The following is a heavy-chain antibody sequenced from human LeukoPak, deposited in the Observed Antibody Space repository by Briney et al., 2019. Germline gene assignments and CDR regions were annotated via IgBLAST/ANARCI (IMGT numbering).Heavy chain of an antibody. D-gene: IGHD4-17*01. J-gene: IGHJ4*02. V-gene: IGHV3-7*01. CDR3: AREDYGDHVPFDY. Sequence: GGSLRLSCAASGFTFSSYWMSWVRQALGKGLEWVANIKQDGSEKYYVDSVKGRFTISRDNAKNSLYLQMNSLRAEDTAVYYCAREDYGDHVPFDYWGQGTLVTVSS. CDR1: GFTFSSYW. CDR2: IKQDGSEK.